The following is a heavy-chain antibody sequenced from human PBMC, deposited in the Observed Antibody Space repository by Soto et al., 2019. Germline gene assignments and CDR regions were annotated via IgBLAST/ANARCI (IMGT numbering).Heavy chain of an antibody. CDR3: ARGPPLGF. J-gene: IGHJ4*02. V-gene: IGHV4-30-2*01. CDR2: IYHSGST. Sequence: TSETLSLICAVSGGSISSGGYSWSWIRQPPGKGLECIGYIYHSGSTYYNPSLKSRVTISVDRSKNQFSLKLSSVTAADTAVYYCARGPPLGFWGQGTLVTVSS. CDR1: GGSISSGGYS.